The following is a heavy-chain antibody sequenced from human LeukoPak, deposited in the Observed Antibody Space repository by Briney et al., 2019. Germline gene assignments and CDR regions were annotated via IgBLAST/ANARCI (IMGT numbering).Heavy chain of an antibody. CDR3: AEDPGGPYSSGWYGRYYFDY. D-gene: IGHD6-19*01. CDR2: ISGSGGST. V-gene: IGHV3-23*01. CDR1: GFTFSSYA. Sequence: PGGSLRLSCAASGFTFSSYAMSWVRQAPGTGLEWVSAISGSGGSTYYADSVKGRFTISRDNSKNTLYLQMNSLRAEDTAVYYCAEDPGGPYSSGWYGRYYFDYWGQGTLVTVSS. J-gene: IGHJ4*02.